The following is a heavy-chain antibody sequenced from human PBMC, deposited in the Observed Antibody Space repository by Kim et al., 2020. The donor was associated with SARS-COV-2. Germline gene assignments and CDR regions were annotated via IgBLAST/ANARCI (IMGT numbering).Heavy chain of an antibody. D-gene: IGHD1-26*01. CDR3: AREWGVGATLGY. V-gene: IGHV3-48*02. Sequence: YYANSVKGRITIARDNAKNSLYLQMNSLRDEDTAVYYCAREWGVGATLGYWGQGTLVTVSS. J-gene: IGHJ4*02.